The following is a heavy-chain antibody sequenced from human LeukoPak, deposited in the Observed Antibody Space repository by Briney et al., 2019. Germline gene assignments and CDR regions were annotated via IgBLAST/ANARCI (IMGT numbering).Heavy chain of an antibody. V-gene: IGHV3-53*01. CDR1: GVTVSRNY. D-gene: IGHD6-6*01. CDR2: IFGGGTT. J-gene: IGHJ4*02. CDR3: ARESSKRQLVRYFDY. Sequence: GGSLRLSCAASGVTVSRNYMTWVRQAPGKGLKWVSIIFGGGTTDYADSVKGRFTISRDNSKNTLYLQMNSLRAEDTAVYYCARESSKRQLVRYFDYWGQGTLVTVSS.